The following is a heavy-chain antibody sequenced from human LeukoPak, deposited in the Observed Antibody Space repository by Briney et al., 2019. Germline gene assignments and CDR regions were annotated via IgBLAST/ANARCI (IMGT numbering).Heavy chain of an antibody. CDR3: GRDEVSGGWYNH. CDR2: INGGSGNT. Sequence: RASVKVSCKASGYTFTSRGISWVRRAPGQGLEWMGWINGGSGNTNYAQKFQGRVTMTRDTSTNTAYMELRSLRSDDTAVYYCGRDEVSGGWYNHWGQGTLVTVSS. CDR1: GYTFTSRG. J-gene: IGHJ4*02. D-gene: IGHD6-19*01. V-gene: IGHV1-18*01.